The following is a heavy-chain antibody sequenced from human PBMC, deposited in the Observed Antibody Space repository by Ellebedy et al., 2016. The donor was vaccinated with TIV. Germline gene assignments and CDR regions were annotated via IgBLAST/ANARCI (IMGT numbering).Heavy chain of an antibody. Sequence: GESLKISXAASGFTFDDYTMHWVRQAPGKGLEWVSLISWDGGSTYYADSVKGRFTISRDNSKNSLYLQMNSLRTEDTALYYCAKAYSSKGPYYYYYMDVWGKGTTVTVSS. CDR1: GFTFDDYT. D-gene: IGHD6-6*01. J-gene: IGHJ6*03. V-gene: IGHV3-43*01. CDR2: ISWDGGST. CDR3: AKAYSSKGPYYYYYMDV.